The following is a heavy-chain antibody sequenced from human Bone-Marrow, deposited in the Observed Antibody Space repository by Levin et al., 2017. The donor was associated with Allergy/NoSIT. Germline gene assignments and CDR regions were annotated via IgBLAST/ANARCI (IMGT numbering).Heavy chain of an antibody. Sequence: SQTLSLPCHVSGVSINNYFLSWIRQPPGKGLEWIGYIYSTASSSYNPSLKNRVTMSIETSKNQVSLKLRSVTAADTAVYYFARAGDWESSVWYGTKDYAMEFWGQGTTVTVSS. CDR3: ARAGDWESSVWYGTKDYAMEF. V-gene: IGHV4-59*01. J-gene: IGHJ6*02. CDR2: IYSTASS. CDR1: GVSINNYF. D-gene: IGHD6-19*01.